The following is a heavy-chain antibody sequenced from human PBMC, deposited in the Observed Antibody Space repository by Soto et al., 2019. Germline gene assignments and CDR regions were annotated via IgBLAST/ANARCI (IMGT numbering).Heavy chain of an antibody. V-gene: IGHV1-46*01. D-gene: IGHD4-17*01. CDR1: GYTFTSYY. Sequence: QVQLVQSGAEVKKPGASVKVSCKASGYTFTSYYMHWVRQAPGQGLEWMGIINPSGGSTSYAQKFQGRVNMTRDTSTSTVYMELSSLRSEDTAVYYCARSTGRTTVTTGLFDYWGQGTLVTVSS. J-gene: IGHJ4*02. CDR3: ARSTGRTTVTTGLFDY. CDR2: INPSGGST.